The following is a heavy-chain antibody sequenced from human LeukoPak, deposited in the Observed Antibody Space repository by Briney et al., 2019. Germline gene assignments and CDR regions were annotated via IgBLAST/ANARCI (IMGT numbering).Heavy chain of an antibody. J-gene: IGHJ4*02. CDR3: ARRGGCISTSCNLDY. CDR1: GYTFTSYG. CDR2: ISAYNGNT. D-gene: IGHD2-2*01. Sequence: ASVKVSCKASGYTFTSYGISWVRQAPGQGLEWMGWISAYNGNTNYAQKLQGRVTMTTDTSTSTAYMELRSLRSEDTAIYYCARRGGCISTSCNLDYWGQGTLVTVSS. V-gene: IGHV1-18*01.